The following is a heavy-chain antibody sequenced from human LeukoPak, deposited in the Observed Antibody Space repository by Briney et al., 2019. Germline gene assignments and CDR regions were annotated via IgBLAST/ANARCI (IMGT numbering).Heavy chain of an antibody. J-gene: IGHJ6*02. Sequence: ASVKVSCKASGYTFTGYYMHWVRQAPGQGLEWMGWINPNSGGTNYAQKLQGRVTMTTDTSTSTAYMELRSLRSDDTAVYYCAREWLHTLGMDVWGQGTTVTVSS. V-gene: IGHV1-2*02. CDR3: AREWLHTLGMDV. CDR1: GYTFTGYY. D-gene: IGHD3-22*01. CDR2: INPNSGGT.